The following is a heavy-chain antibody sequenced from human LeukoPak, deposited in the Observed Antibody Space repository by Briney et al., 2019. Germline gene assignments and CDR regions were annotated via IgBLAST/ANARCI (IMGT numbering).Heavy chain of an antibody. CDR2: IYYSGST. V-gene: IGHV4-59*01. Sequence: SETLSLTCTVSGGSISSYYWSWIRQPPGKGLEWIGYIYYSGSTNYNPSLKSRVTISVDTSKNQFSLKLSSVTAADTAVYYCARERSSAWYSGGWFNPWGQGTLVTVSS. CDR1: GGSISSYY. CDR3: ARERSSAWYSGGWFNP. D-gene: IGHD6-19*01. J-gene: IGHJ5*02.